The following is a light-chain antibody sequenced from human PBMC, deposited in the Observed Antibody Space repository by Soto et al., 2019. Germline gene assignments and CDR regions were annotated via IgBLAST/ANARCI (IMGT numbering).Light chain of an antibody. CDR3: QQRSNWPP. CDR1: QSVSSY. CDR2: DAS. J-gene: IGKJ2*01. V-gene: IGKV3-11*01. Sequence: EIVLTQSPATLSLSPGERATLSCRASQSVSSYLAWYQQKPGQAPRLLIYDASNRATGIPARFSGSGSGTXXXLTXXSXEXEDFAVYYCQQRSNWPPFGQGTKLEIK.